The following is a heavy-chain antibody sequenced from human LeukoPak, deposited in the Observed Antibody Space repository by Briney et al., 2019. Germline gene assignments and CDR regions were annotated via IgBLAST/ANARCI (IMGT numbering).Heavy chain of an antibody. J-gene: IGHJ6*03. CDR3: ARDKGQWYNYYYYIDV. V-gene: IGHV6-1*01. D-gene: IGHD6-19*01. Sequence: SQTLSLTCAISGDSVSSNSAAWNWIRQSPSRGVEWLGRTYYRSKWYNDYAVSVKSRITINPDTSKNQFSLQLNSVTPEDTAVYYCARDKGQWYNYYYYIDVWGKGTTVTVSS. CDR2: TYYRSKWYN. CDR1: GDSVSSNSAA.